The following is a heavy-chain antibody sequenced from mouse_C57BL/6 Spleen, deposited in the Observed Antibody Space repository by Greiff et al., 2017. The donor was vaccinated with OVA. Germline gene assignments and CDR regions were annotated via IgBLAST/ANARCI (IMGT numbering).Heavy chain of an antibody. CDR3: ARPLTTVVARDFDV. D-gene: IGHD1-1*01. Sequence: QVQLQQPGAELVKPGASVKLSCKASGYTFTSYWMHWVKQRPGQGLEWIGMIHPNSGSTNYNEKFKSKATLTVDKSSSTAYMQLSSLTSEDSAVYDCARPLTTVVARDFDVWGTGTTVTVSS. V-gene: IGHV1-64*01. CDR2: IHPNSGST. J-gene: IGHJ1*03. CDR1: GYTFTSYW.